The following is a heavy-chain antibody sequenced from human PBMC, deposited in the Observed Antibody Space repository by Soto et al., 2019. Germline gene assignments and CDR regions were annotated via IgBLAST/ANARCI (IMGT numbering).Heavy chain of an antibody. CDR1: GGSISSSSYY. J-gene: IGHJ2*01. Sequence: QLQLQESGPGLVKPSETLSLTCTVSGGSISSSSYYWGWIRQPPGKGLEWIGSIYYSGSTYYNPSLKSRVTISVDTSKNQFSLKLSSVTAADTAVYYCARLTRYSYGPYWYFDLWGRGTLVTVSS. V-gene: IGHV4-39*01. CDR3: ARLTRYSYGPYWYFDL. CDR2: IYYSGST. D-gene: IGHD5-18*01.